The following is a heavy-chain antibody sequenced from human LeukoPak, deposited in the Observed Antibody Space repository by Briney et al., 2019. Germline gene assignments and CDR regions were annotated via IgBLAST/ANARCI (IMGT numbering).Heavy chain of an antibody. D-gene: IGHD5-12*01. V-gene: IGHV3-23*01. CDR2: LSGSGGST. CDR3: ARDPTRNGYSGYGFDY. Sequence: PGGSLRLSCAASGFTFSNYAMSWVRQAPGKGLEWVSTLSGSGGSTDFADSVKGRFTISRDNSKNTLYLQMNSLRADDTAVYYCARDPTRNGYSGYGFDYWGQGTLVTVSS. CDR1: GFTFSNYA. J-gene: IGHJ4*02.